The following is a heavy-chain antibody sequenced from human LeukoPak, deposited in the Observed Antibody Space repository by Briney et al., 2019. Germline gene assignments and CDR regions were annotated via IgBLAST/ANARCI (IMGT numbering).Heavy chain of an antibody. CDR1: GFTFSSYW. CDR3: ASSVAGSNYYYYMDV. D-gene: IGHD6-19*01. CDR2: IKQDVTEK. Sequence: GGSLRLSCAASGFTFSSYWMSWVRQAPGKGLEWVAYIKQDVTEKYYVDSVKGRFSISRDNAKNSLYLQMNSLRAEDTAVYYCASSVAGSNYYYYMDVWGKGTTVTVSS. V-gene: IGHV3-7*01. J-gene: IGHJ6*03.